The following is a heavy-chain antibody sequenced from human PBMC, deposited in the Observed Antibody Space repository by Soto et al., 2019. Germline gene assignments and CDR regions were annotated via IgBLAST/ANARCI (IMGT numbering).Heavy chain of an antibody. CDR2: IYYSGST. J-gene: IGHJ1*01. CDR3: ARHCSGGSCYSGAEYFQH. V-gene: IGHV4-59*08. D-gene: IGHD2-15*01. Sequence: SETLPLTYTVSSGSISSYYWLWIRQPTGKGLEWIGYIYYSGSTKYNPSLKTRVTMSIDTSKNQFSLRLSSVTAADTDVYFCARHCSGGSCYSGAEYFQHWGQGILVTVSP. CDR1: SGSISSYY.